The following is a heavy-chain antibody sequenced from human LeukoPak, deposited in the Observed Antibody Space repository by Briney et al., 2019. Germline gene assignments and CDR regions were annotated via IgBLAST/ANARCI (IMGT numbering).Heavy chain of an antibody. V-gene: IGHV1-24*01. J-gene: IGHJ4*02. D-gene: IGHD3-10*01. Sequence: ASVKVSCKVSGYTLTELSMHWVRQAPGKGLEWMGGFDPEDGETIYAQEFQGRVTMTRSTSVGTAYMELSSLRSEDTAVYYCARVQRVKFPLKYYFDYWGQGTLVTVSS. CDR2: FDPEDGET. CDR1: GYTLTELS. CDR3: ARVQRVKFPLKYYFDY.